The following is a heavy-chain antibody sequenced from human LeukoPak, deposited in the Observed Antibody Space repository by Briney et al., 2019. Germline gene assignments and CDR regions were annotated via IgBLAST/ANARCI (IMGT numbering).Heavy chain of an antibody. J-gene: IGHJ6*03. CDR2: ISRSATTI. D-gene: IGHD2/OR15-2a*01. CDR1: GFTFSSYE. Sequence: PGGSLRLSCAASGFTFSSYEMNWVRQAPGKGLEWVSTISRSATTIFYADSVKGRFTISRDNAKNSLSLQMNSLRAEDTAVYYCARKNYFYYYMDVWGKGTTVTISS. CDR3: ARKNYFYYYMDV. V-gene: IGHV3-48*03.